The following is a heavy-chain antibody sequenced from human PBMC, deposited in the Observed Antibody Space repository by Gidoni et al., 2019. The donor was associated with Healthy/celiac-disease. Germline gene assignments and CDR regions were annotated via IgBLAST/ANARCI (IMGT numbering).Heavy chain of an antibody. CDR1: GFTFSNAW. CDR2: IKSKTDGGTT. J-gene: IGHJ4*02. CDR3: TTALRVVVFDY. Sequence: EVQLVESGGGLVKPGGSLRLPCAASGFTFSNAWMSWVRPAPGKGLEWVGRIKSKTDGGTTDYAAPVKGRFTISRDDSKNTLYLQMNSLKTEDTAVYYCTTALRVVVFDYWGQGTLVTVSS. V-gene: IGHV3-15*01. D-gene: IGHD2-15*01.